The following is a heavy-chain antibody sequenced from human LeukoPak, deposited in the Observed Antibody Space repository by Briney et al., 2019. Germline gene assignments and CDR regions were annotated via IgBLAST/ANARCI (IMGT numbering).Heavy chain of an antibody. V-gene: IGHV1-69*05. Sequence: GASVKVSCKASGGTFSSYAISWVRQAPGQGLEWMGGIIPIFGTANYAQKFQGRVTITTDESTSTAYMELSSLRSEDTAVYYCARGGDGYNSDYYYYMDVWSKGTTVTVSS. D-gene: IGHD5-24*01. CDR3: ARGGDGYNSDYYYYMDV. CDR1: GGTFSSYA. J-gene: IGHJ6*03. CDR2: IIPIFGTA.